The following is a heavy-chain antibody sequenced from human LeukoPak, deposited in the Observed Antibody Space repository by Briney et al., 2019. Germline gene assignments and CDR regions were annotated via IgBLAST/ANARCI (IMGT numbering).Heavy chain of an antibody. CDR2: IYYSGST. CDR3: ARYSSSWYVNWYFDL. D-gene: IGHD6-13*01. CDR1: GGSISSGAYY. V-gene: IGHV4-31*03. Sequence: SETLSLTCTVSGGSISSGAYYWRWIRQHPGQGLEWIGYIYYSGSTYYNPSLKSRITISVDTSKNQFSLKLSSVTAADTAVYYCARYSSSWYVNWYFDLWGRGTLVTVSS. J-gene: IGHJ2*01.